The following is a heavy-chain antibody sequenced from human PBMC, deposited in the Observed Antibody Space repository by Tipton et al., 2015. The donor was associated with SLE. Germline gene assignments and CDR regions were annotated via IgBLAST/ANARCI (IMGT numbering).Heavy chain of an antibody. Sequence: TLSLTCTVSGGSISSSSYYWGWIRQPPGKGLEWIGSIYYSGSTYHNPSLKSRVTISVDTSKNQFSLKLSSVTAADTAVYYCARSANGYLDLWGRGTLVTVSS. D-gene: IGHD3-3*01. CDR2: IYYSGST. J-gene: IGHJ2*01. V-gene: IGHV4-39*07. CDR3: ARSANGYLDL. CDR1: GGSISSSSYY.